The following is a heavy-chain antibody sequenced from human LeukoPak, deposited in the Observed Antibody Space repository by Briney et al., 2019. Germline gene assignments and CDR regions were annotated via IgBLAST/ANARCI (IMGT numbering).Heavy chain of an antibody. V-gene: IGHV3-30*03. CDR2: ISYDGSNK. J-gene: IGHJ4*02. D-gene: IGHD3-22*01. CDR1: GFTFSSYG. Sequence: GRSLRLSCAASGFTFSSYGMHWVRQAPGKGLEWVAVISYDGSNKYYADSVKGRFTISRDNSKNTLYLQMNSLRAEDTAVYYCAGWDSSGYYAQWGQGTLVTVSS. CDR3: AGWDSSGYYAQ.